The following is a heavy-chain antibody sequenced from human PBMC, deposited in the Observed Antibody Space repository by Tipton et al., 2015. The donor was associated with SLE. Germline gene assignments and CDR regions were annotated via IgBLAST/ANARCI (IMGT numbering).Heavy chain of an antibody. D-gene: IGHD4-11*01. J-gene: IGHJ4*02. V-gene: IGHV3-11*01. Sequence: ALRLSCSGSGFTFSNYNMNWVRQAPGKGLEWVSYISSSGSTIYYADSVKGRFTISRDNAKNSLYLQMNSLRAEDTAVYYCARASSNAFDYWGQGTLVTVSS. CDR1: GFTFSNYN. CDR3: ARASSNAFDY. CDR2: ISSSGSTI.